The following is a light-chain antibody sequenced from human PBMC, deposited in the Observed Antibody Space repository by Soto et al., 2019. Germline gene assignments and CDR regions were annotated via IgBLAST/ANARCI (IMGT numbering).Light chain of an antibody. CDR2: GAS. CDR1: QSVSSSY. J-gene: IGKJ3*01. V-gene: IGKV3-20*01. CDR3: QQYGSSPTT. Sequence: EIVLTQSPGTLSLSPGERATLSCRASQSVSSSYLAWYQQKPGQAPRLLIYGASSRATDIPDRFSGSGSGTDFTLTISRLEPEDFAVYYCQQYGSSPTTFGPGTKVDIQ.